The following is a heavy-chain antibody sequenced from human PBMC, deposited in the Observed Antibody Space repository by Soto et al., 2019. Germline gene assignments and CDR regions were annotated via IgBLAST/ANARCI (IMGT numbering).Heavy chain of an antibody. J-gene: IGHJ5*02. Sequence: QLQLQESGPGLAKPSETLSLTCTVSGGSISSESYFWGWVRQPSGKGLEWVGTISYSGSPFFNPSLKGRATLSVDTSKNQFSLRLSAVTAADSAVYFCAALLGHCSGGTCFFCWFDPWGQGSLVTVSS. V-gene: IGHV4-39*01. CDR1: GGSISSESYF. D-gene: IGHD2-15*01. CDR3: AALLGHCSGGTCFFCWFDP. CDR2: ISYSGSP.